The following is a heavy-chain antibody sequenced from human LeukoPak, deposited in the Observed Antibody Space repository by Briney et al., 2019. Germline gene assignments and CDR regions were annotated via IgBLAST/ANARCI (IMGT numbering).Heavy chain of an antibody. V-gene: IGHV4-59*01. CDR2: IYYSGST. D-gene: IGHD2-15*01. J-gene: IGHJ5*02. CDR1: GCSISSYY. Sequence: SETLSLTCTVSGCSISSYYWSWIRQPPGKGLEWIGYIYYSGSTNYNPSLKSRVTISVDTSKNQFSLKLSSVTAADTAVYYCARAHGGNWFDPWGQGTLVTVSS. CDR3: ARAHGGNWFDP.